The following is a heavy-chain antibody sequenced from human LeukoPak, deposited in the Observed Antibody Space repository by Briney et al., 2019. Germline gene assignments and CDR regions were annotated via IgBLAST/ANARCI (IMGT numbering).Heavy chain of an antibody. CDR1: GGTFSSYA. Sequence: SVKVSCKASGGTFSSYAISWVRQAPGQGLEWMGRIIPILGIANYAQKFQGRVTITADKSTSTAYMELSSLRSEDTAAYYCARYGTYYYGSGSPYYFDYWGQGTLVTVSS. CDR3: ARYGTYYYGSGSPYYFDY. J-gene: IGHJ4*02. V-gene: IGHV1-69*04. D-gene: IGHD3-10*01. CDR2: IIPILGIA.